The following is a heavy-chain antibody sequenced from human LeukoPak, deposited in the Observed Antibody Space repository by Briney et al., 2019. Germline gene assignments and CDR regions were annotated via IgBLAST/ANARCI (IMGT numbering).Heavy chain of an antibody. J-gene: IGHJ3*02. D-gene: IGHD3-16*02. CDR1: GFTFSSYA. CDR3: ARDQDMITFGGVIVNPPGAFDI. V-gene: IGHV3-66*01. CDR2: IYSGGST. Sequence: GGSLRLSCAASGFTFSSYATSWVRQAPGKGLEWVSVIYSGGSTYYADSVKGRFTISRDNSKNTLYLQMNSLRAEDTAVYYCARDQDMITFGGVIVNPPGAFDIWGQGTMVTVSS.